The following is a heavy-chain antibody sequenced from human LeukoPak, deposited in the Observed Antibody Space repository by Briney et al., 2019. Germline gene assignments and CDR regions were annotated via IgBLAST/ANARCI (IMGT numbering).Heavy chain of an antibody. CDR3: ASAARSDNFGSSL. Sequence: GGSLRLSCAASGFLFSSYWMSWVRQAPGKGLEWIANIKYDGSDKFYVDSVKGRFSVSRDNAKNSLYLQMTSLRVEDTAVYYCASAARSDNFGSSLWGQGTLVTVSS. CDR2: IKYDGSDK. J-gene: IGHJ4*02. CDR1: GFLFSSYW. V-gene: IGHV3-7*01. D-gene: IGHD3-10*01.